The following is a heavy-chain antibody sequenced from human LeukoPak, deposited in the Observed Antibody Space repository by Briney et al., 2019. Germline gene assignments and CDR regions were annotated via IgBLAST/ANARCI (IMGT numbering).Heavy chain of an antibody. D-gene: IGHD6-6*01. J-gene: IGHJ4*02. CDR2: IYYTGST. CDR1: GGSISSYY. V-gene: IGHV4-59*01. CDR3: ARDKRDSSSFDY. Sequence: PSETLSLTCTVSGGSISSYYWSWIRQPPGKGLEWIGYIYYTGSTNYNPSLKSRVTISLDTSKNQFSLKLSSVTAADTAVYYSARDKRDSSSFDYWGQRTLVTVSS.